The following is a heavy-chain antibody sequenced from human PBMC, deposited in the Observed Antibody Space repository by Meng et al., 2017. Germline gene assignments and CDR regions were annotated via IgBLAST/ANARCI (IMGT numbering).Heavy chain of an antibody. CDR3: ARVGLKLGPSRGSWYFDL. CDR1: CYTFTSDG. J-gene: IGHJ2*01. V-gene: IGHV1-18*01. Sequence: QLVKSGAEVKKPGASVKVSCKASCYTFTSDGISWVRQAPGQGLEWMGWISAYNGNTNYAQKLQGRVTMTTDTSTSTAYMELRSLRSDDTAVYYCARVGLKLGPSRGSWYFDLWGRGTLVTVSS. D-gene: IGHD7-27*01. CDR2: ISAYNGNT.